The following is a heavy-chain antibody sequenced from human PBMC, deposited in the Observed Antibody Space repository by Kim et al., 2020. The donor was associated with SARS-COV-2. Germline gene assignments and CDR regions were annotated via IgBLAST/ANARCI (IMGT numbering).Heavy chain of an antibody. CDR3: VRYRYGSMADD. CDR2: VYYSGVT. Sequence: SKTLSLTCSVSGASISSSTHYWGWIRQPPGKGLEWIGSVYYSGVTDYSPSLRSRLTMSVDTSKNQFSLRLSSVTGADTAMYYCVRYRYGSMADDWGQGT. D-gene: IGHD5-18*01. V-gene: IGHV4-39*01. J-gene: IGHJ4*02. CDR1: GASISSSTHY.